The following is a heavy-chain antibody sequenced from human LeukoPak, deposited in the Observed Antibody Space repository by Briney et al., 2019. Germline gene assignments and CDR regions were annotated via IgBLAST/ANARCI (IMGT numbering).Heavy chain of an antibody. J-gene: IGHJ3*02. CDR3: ARDLRMVRGVYPFDI. CDR2: LTWDGGRT. CDR1: GFTFDDYT. V-gene: IGHV3-43*01. Sequence: GGSLRLSCAASGFTFDDYTMHWVRHAPGKGLEWVSLLTWDGGRTYYAGSVKGRFTISRDNAKNSLYLQMNSLRAEDTAVYYCARDLRMVRGVYPFDIWGQGTMVTVSS. D-gene: IGHD3-10*01.